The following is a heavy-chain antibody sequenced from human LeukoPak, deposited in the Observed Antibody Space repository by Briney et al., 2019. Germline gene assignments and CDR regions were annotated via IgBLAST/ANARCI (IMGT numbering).Heavy chain of an antibody. CDR3: GRDPNGDYIGAFDM. V-gene: IGHV3-23*01. CDR2: IRGGGGSE. J-gene: IGHJ3*02. D-gene: IGHD4-17*01. CDR1: GFTFSAYA. Sequence: PGGSLRLSCTASGFTFSAYAMMWVRQAPGKGPEWVSAIRGGGGSEFYADPVKGRFTISRDNSKNTLFLQMNNLRPEDTAVYYCGRDPNGDYIGAFDMWGQGTMVSVSS.